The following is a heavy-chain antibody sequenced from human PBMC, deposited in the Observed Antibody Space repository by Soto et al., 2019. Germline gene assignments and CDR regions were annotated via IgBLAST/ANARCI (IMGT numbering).Heavy chain of an antibody. D-gene: IGHD3-16*02. CDR1: GFTFSSYA. CDR3: AKDTYDYIWGSYHYYMDV. J-gene: IGHJ6*03. Sequence: EVQLLESGGGLVQPGGSLRLSCAASGFTFSSYAMSWVRQAPGKGLEWVSAISGSGGSTYHADSVKGRFTISRDNSKNTLYLQMNSLRAEDTAVYYCAKDTYDYIWGSYHYYMDVWGKGTTVTVSS. CDR2: ISGSGGST. V-gene: IGHV3-23*01.